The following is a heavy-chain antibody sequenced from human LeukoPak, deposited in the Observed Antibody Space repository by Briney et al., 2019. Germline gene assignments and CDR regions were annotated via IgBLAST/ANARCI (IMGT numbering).Heavy chain of an antibody. Sequence: SETLSLTCTVSGGSISSYYWSWIRQPPGKGLEWIGYIYYSGSTNYNPSLKSRVTISVDTSKNQFSLKLSSVTAADTAVYYCARGITMVRGVSPYYFDYWGQGTLVTVSS. CDR2: IYYSGST. CDR1: GGSISSYY. D-gene: IGHD3-10*01. CDR3: ARGITMVRGVSPYYFDY. J-gene: IGHJ4*02. V-gene: IGHV4-59*08.